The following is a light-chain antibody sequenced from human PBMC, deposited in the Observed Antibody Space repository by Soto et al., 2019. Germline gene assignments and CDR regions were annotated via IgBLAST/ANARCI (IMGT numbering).Light chain of an antibody. Sequence: DIQMTQSPSSLSASVGERVSITCRASQGISKYLAWYQQKPGEVPKLLIYAASTLQSGVPSRFSGSGSGTDFTLTISSLQPDDVATYYCQKCDSAPWTFGQGNKVDIK. J-gene: IGKJ1*01. V-gene: IGKV1-27*01. CDR3: QKCDSAPWT. CDR2: AAS. CDR1: QGISKY.